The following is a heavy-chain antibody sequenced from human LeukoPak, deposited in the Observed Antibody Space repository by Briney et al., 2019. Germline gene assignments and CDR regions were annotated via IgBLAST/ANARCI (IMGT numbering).Heavy chain of an antibody. V-gene: IGHV4-59*01. CDR2: IYYSGST. CDR3: ARGGFTMVRGVSSNWFDP. D-gene: IGHD3-10*01. CDR1: GGSISSYY. Sequence: SETLSLTCTVSGGSISSYYWSWIRQPPGKGLEWIGYIYYSGSTNYNPSPKSRVTISVDTSKNQFSLKLSSVTAADTAVYYCARGGFTMVRGVSSNWFDPWGQGTLVTVSS. J-gene: IGHJ5*02.